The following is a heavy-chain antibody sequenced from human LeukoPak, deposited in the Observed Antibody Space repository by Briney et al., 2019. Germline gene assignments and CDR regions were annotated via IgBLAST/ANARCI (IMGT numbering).Heavy chain of an antibody. CDR1: GGSISSSTYY. Sequence: PSETLSLTCTVSGGSISSSTYYWGWIRQPPGKGLEWIGSIYYSGSTYYNPSLKSRVTISVDTSKNQFSLKLSSVTAADMAVYFCARDLRHIAAADYWGQGTLVTVSS. V-gene: IGHV4-39*07. CDR3: ARDLRHIAAADY. D-gene: IGHD6-13*01. CDR2: IYYSGST. J-gene: IGHJ4*02.